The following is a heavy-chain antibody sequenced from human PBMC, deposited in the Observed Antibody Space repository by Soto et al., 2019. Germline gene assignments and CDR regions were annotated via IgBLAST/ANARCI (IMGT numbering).Heavy chain of an antibody. Sequence: SGGSLRLSCVVSGDSFSTYVMNWVRQAPGKGLEWVSGVTGSGLSTWYADSVKGRFTISRDNPKNSVFLQMNSLRADDTAGYYCGKSQSESYLAAFDIWGQGTMVTVSS. CDR1: GDSFSTYV. D-gene: IGHD1-26*01. J-gene: IGHJ3*02. CDR3: GKSQSESYLAAFDI. V-gene: IGHV3-23*01. CDR2: VTGSGLST.